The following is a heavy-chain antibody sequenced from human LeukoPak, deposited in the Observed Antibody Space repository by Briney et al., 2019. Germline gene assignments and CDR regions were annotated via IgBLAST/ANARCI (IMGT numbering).Heavy chain of an antibody. V-gene: IGHV1-2*06. CDR3: AITVVENAFDI. Sequence: ASVKVSCKASGSTFTNYYIHWVRQAPGQGLEWMGRINPNNGGTNYAQKFQGSVTMARDTSISTAYMELSGLTSDDTAIYYCAITVVENAFDIWGQGTMVIVSS. CDR2: INPNNGGT. D-gene: IGHD4-23*01. J-gene: IGHJ3*02. CDR1: GSTFTNYY.